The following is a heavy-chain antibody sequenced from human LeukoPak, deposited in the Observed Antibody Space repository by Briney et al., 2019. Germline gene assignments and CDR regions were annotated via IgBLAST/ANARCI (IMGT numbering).Heavy chain of an antibody. CDR1: GYTFTSYG. J-gene: IGHJ5*01. CDR2: IGTYGGDT. V-gene: IGHV1-18*01. CDR3: ARDLWNFYDDSGYNRDFDS. D-gene: IGHD3-22*01. Sequence: ASVKVSCKASGYTFTSYGISWVRQAPGQGLEWMGWIGTYGGDTYAQKFQGRITVTTDTSTSTVYMELRNLRSDDTAVYYCARDLWNFYDDSGYNRDFDSWGQGTLVTVSS.